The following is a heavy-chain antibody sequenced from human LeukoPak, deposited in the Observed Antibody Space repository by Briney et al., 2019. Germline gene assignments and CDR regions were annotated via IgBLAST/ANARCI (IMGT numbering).Heavy chain of an antibody. CDR2: IYGAGNT. CDR3: ARGYYASGSYYNFDY. D-gene: IGHD3-10*01. V-gene: IGHV3-53*04. J-gene: IGHJ4*02. Sequence: GGSLRLSCAASGFTVSNYYMTWVRQAPGKGLEWVSLIYGAGNTYYADSVKGRFAISRHDSENTLFLQMNSLRTEDTAVYYCARGYYASGSYYNFDYWGQGTLVTVSS. CDR1: GFTVSNYY.